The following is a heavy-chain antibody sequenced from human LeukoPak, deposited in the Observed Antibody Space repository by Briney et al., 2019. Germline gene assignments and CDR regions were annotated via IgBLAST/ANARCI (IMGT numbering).Heavy chain of an antibody. CDR3: ARDVRLWAYYDSSGYYEFDY. V-gene: IGHV3-21*01. CDR1: GFTFSSYS. CDR2: ISSSSSYI. J-gene: IGHJ4*02. Sequence: GGSLRLSCAASGFTFSSYSMNRVRQAPGKGLEWVSSISSSSSYIYYADSVKGRFTISRDNAKNSLYLQMNSLRAEDTAVYYCARDVRLWAYYDSSGYYEFDYWGQGTLVTVSS. D-gene: IGHD3-22*01.